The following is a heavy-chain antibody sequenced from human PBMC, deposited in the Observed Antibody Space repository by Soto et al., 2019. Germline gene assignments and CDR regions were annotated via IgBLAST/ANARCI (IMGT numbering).Heavy chain of an antibody. CDR1: GFTFSSYW. V-gene: IGHV3-7*03. Sequence: EVQLVESGGGLVQPGGSLRLSCAASGFTFSSYWMSWVRQAPGKGLEWVANIKQDGSEKYYVDSVKGRFTISRDNAKSSLYLQMNSLRAEDTAVYYGARGDYGDFVRYYYYGMDVWGQGTTVTVSS. D-gene: IGHD4-17*01. CDR3: ARGDYGDFVRYYYYGMDV. CDR2: IKQDGSEK. J-gene: IGHJ6*02.